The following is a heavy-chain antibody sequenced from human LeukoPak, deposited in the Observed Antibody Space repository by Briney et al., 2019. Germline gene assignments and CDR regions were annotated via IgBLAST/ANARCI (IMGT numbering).Heavy chain of an antibody. J-gene: IGHJ1*01. CDR2: INWNGGST. CDR1: GFTFDDYG. Sequence: GGSLRLSCAASGFTFDDYGMTWVRQAPGKGLEWVSGINWNGGSTGYADSVKGRFTISRDNAKNSLYLQMNSLRAEDTALYYCARDPYSSGWYMYFQHWGQGTLVTVSS. CDR3: ARDPYSSGWYMYFQH. D-gene: IGHD6-19*01. V-gene: IGHV3-20*04.